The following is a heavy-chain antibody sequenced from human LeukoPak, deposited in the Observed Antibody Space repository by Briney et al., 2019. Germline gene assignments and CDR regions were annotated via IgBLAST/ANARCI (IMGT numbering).Heavy chain of an antibody. J-gene: IGHJ5*02. CDR3: ARVSWYGDPPSAWFDP. Sequence: GASVKVSCKASGYTFNAYYMHWVRQAPGQGLEWMGWINPNSGATKYAQKFQGRVTMTRDTSISTAYMEVSSLRSDDTAMYYCARVSWYGDPPSAWFDPWGQGTPVTVSS. CDR2: INPNSGAT. V-gene: IGHV1-2*02. D-gene: IGHD4-17*01. CDR1: GYTFNAYY.